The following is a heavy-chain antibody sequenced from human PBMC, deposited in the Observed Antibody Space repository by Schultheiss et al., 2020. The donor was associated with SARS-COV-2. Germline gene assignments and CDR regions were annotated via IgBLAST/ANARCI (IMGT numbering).Heavy chain of an antibody. V-gene: IGHV3-48*03. CDR2: ISSSGSTI. CDR1: GFTFSDYG. J-gene: IGHJ3*02. CDR3: ARDTYYYDSSGYYPDAFDI. D-gene: IGHD3-22*01. Sequence: GGSLRLSCAASGFTFSDYGMHWVRQAPGKGLEWVSYISSSGSTIYYADSVKGRFTISRDNAKNSLYLQMNSLRAEDTAVYYCARDTYYYDSSGYYPDAFDIWGQGTMVTVSS.